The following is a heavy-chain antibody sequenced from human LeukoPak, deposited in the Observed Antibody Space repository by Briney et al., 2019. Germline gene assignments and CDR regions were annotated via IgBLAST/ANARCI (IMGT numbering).Heavy chain of an antibody. J-gene: IGHJ4*02. Sequence: SEALSLTCTVSGGSIRSYYWGWIRQPPGKGLEWIGYIYDSGSPKYNPSLKSRVTISIDTSKNQLSLNLSSVTAADTAVYYCARAGYYYDSSSYYSFDSWGQGTLVTVSS. CDR1: GGSIRSYY. D-gene: IGHD3-22*01. CDR2: IYDSGSP. CDR3: ARAGYYYDSSSYYSFDS. V-gene: IGHV4-59*01.